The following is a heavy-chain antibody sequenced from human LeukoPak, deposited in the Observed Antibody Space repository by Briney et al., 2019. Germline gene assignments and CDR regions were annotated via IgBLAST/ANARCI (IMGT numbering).Heavy chain of an antibody. CDR1: GFTFSSYG. CDR2: IRYDGSNK. CDR3: AKGGLSIAAAMVQVY. D-gene: IGHD6-13*01. J-gene: IGHJ4*02. Sequence: GGSLRLSCAASGFTFSSYGMHWVRQAPGKGLEWVAFIRYDGSNKYYADSVKGRFTISRDNSKNTLYLQMNSLRAEDTAVYYCAKGGLSIAAAMVQVYWGQGTLVTVSS. V-gene: IGHV3-30*02.